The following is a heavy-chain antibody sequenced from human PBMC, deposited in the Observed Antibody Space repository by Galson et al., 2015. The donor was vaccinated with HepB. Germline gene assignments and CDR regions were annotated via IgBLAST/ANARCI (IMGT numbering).Heavy chain of an antibody. D-gene: IGHD5-12*01. CDR1: GFSFTRCA. CDR3: ARAQWLRDFDY. CDR2: ITSSGGNS. V-gene: IGHV3-23*01. Sequence: SLRLSCAASGFSFTRCAMTWVRQAPGKGLEWVSSITSSGGNSYYTDSVKGRFTVSRDNSKNTLLLQLNSLRAEDTAMYFCARAQWLRDFDYWGQGTLVTVSS. J-gene: IGHJ4*02.